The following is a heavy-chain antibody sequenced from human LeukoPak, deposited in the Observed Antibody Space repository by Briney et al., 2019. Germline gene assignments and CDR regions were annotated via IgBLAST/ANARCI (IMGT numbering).Heavy chain of an antibody. Sequence: PGGSLRLSCVASGFTFSSYGLSWVRQAPGKGLEWVSAISDSGGDTYYADSVRGRFTISKDNSKNTLYLQMNSLRAEDTAVYYCAKRVPYSSSSVYFDSWGQGTLVTVSP. V-gene: IGHV3-23*01. D-gene: IGHD6-6*01. CDR3: AKRVPYSSSSVYFDS. J-gene: IGHJ4*02. CDR1: GFTFSSYG. CDR2: ISDSGGDT.